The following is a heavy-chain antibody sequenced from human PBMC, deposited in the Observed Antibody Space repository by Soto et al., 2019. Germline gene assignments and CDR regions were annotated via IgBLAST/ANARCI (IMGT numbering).Heavy chain of an antibody. CDR2: IYWDDDK. CDR1: GFSLSTSGVG. D-gene: IGHD3-22*01. J-gene: IGHJ4*02. CDR3: AHSYYDSSGYSKPFDY. Sequence: QITLKESGPPLVKPTQTLTLTCTFSGFSLSTSGVGVGWIRQPPGKALEWLALIYWDDDKRYSPSLKSRLTITKDTSKNQVVLTMTNMDPVDTATYYCAHSYYDSSGYSKPFDYWGQGTLVTVSS. V-gene: IGHV2-5*02.